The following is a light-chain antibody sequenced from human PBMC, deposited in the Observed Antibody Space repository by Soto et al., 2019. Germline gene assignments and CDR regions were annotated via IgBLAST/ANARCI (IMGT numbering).Light chain of an antibody. CDR2: GNS. J-gene: IGLJ1*01. V-gene: IGLV1-40*01. Sequence: QSVLTQPPSVSGAPGHRVTISCTGSSSNIGAGYDVHWYQQLPGTAPKLLIYGNSNRPSGVPDRFSGSKSGTSASLAITGLQAEDEADYYCQSYDSSLSAHNYVFGTGTRSPS. CDR3: QSYDSSLSAHNYV. CDR1: SSNIGAGYD.